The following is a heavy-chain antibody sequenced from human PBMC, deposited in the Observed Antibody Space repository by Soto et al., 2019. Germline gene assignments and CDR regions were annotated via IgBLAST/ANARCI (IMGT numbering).Heavy chain of an antibody. D-gene: IGHD2-21*01. CDR3: ARDSPSYGLVAYYYYGMDV. CDR2: IQSGGPT. CDR1: GFTVSSKY. V-gene: IGHV3-66*01. Sequence: GGSLRLSCAASGFTVSSKYMSWVRQAPGKGLEWVSLIQSGGPTYYADSVKGRFTISRDTSENTLHLQMDSLRAEDTAVYYCARDSPSYGLVAYYYYGMDVWGQGTTVTVSS. J-gene: IGHJ6*02.